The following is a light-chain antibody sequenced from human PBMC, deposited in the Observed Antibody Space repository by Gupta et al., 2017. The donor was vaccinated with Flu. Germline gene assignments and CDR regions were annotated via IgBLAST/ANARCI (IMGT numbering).Light chain of an antibody. CDR2: DAS. CDR1: QSIGTS. V-gene: IGKV3-11*01. CDR3: QQRTNWLWT. Sequence: PATLSLSPGERATLSCRASQSIGTSLAWYQQKPGQAPRLLIYDASNRATGIPARFSGGGSGTDFTLTISSLESEDFGPYYCQQRTNWLWTFGQGTKVEI. J-gene: IGKJ1*01.